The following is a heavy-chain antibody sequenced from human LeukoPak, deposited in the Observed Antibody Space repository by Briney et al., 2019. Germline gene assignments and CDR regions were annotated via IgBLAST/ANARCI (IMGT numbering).Heavy chain of an antibody. V-gene: IGHV3-30-3*01. CDR2: ISYDGSNK. CDR3: ARDRSYSPWDC. D-gene: IGHD2-21*01. CDR1: GFTFSSYA. J-gene: IGHJ4*02. Sequence: GGSLRLSCAASGFTFSSYAMHWVRQAPGKGLEWVAVISYDGSNKYYADSVKGRFTISRDNSKNTLYLQMNSLRAEDTAVYYCARDRSYSPWDCWGQGTLVTVPS.